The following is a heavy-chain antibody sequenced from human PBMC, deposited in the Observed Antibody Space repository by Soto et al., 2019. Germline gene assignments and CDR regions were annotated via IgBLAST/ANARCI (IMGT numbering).Heavy chain of an antibody. J-gene: IGHJ4*02. V-gene: IGHV3-64*01. CDR1: GFTFSSYA. CDR3: ARRHLGGYYGSGSPFDY. CDR2: ISSNGGSI. Sequence: GGSLRLSCAASGFTFSSYAMHWVRQAPGKGLEYVSAISSNGGSIYYANSVKGRFTISRDNSKNTLYLQMGSLRAEDMAVYYCARRHLGGYYGSGSPFDYWGQGTLVTVSS. D-gene: IGHD3-10*01.